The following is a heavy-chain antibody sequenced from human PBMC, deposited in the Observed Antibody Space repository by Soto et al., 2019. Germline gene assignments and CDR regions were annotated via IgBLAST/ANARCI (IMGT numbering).Heavy chain of an antibody. CDR2: IYYSGST. V-gene: IGHV4-39*01. CDR1: GGSISSSSYY. Sequence: SETLSLTCTVSGGSISSSSYYWGWIRQPPGKGLEWIGSIYYSGSTYYNPSLKSRVTISVDTSKNQFSLKLSYVTAADTAVYYCARRKGARAKNAFDIWGQGTMVTVSS. D-gene: IGHD1-26*01. CDR3: ARRKGARAKNAFDI. J-gene: IGHJ3*02.